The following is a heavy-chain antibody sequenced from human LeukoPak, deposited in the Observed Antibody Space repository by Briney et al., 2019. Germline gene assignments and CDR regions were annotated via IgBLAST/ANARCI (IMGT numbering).Heavy chain of an antibody. CDR2: INHSGST. CDR1: GGSFSGYY. V-gene: IGHV4-34*01. CDR3: NYYYYGMDV. J-gene: IGHJ6*02. Sequence: PSETLSLTCAVYGGSFSGYYWSWIRQPPGKGLEWIGEINHSGSTNYNPSLKSRVTISVDTSKSQFSLKLSSVTAADTAVYYCNYYYYGMDVWGQGPTVTVSS.